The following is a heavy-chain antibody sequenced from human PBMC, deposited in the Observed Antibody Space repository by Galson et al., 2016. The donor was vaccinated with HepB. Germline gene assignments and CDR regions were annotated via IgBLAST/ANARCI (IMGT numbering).Heavy chain of an antibody. CDR1: GFTFNRRG. D-gene: IGHD2/OR15-2a*01. Sequence: SLRLSCAASGFTFNRRGMHWVRQAPGKGLEWVAADSMGGRRKFYADSVKGRFTISRDNSNNMLFLQMSSLRVDDTAVYYCAKRHEYCPPVGCSVDSWGQGTLVSVSP. CDR2: DSMGGRRK. V-gene: IGHV3-30*18. CDR3: AKRHEYCPPVGCSVDS. J-gene: IGHJ4*02.